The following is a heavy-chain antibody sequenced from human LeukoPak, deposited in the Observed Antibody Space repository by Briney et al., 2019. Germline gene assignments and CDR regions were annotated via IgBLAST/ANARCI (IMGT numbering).Heavy chain of an antibody. CDR3: ALSRYIVVVGAATPANWFDP. Sequence: ASVKVSCKASGGIFSSYAITWVRQAPGQGLEWMGGIIPIFGTANYAQKFQGRVMITADESTSTAYMELSSLGSEDTAVYYCALSRYIVVVGAATPANWFDPWGQGTLVTVSS. CDR2: IIPIFGTA. J-gene: IGHJ5*02. D-gene: IGHD2-15*01. CDR1: GGIFSSYA. V-gene: IGHV1-69*13.